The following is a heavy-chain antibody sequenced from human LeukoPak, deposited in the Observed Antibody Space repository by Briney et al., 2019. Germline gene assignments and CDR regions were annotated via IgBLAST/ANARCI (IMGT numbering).Heavy chain of an antibody. CDR1: GYTFTSYG. V-gene: IGHV1-18*01. J-gene: IGHJ6*03. CDR3: ARSVDESYYYYMDV. Sequence: ASVKVSCKASGYTFTSYGISWVRQAPGQGLEWMGWISAYNGNTNYAQKLQGRVTMTTDTSTSTAYMELRSLRSDDTAVYYCARSVDESYYYYMDVWDKGTTVTVSS. D-gene: IGHD3/OR15-3a*01. CDR2: ISAYNGNT.